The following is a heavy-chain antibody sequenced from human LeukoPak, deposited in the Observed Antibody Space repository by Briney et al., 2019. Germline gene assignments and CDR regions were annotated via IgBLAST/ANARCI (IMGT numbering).Heavy chain of an antibody. CDR2: IYYSGST. CDR3: ARVSSGWSTDYYFDY. J-gene: IGHJ4*02. Sequence: PSETLSLTCTVSGGSISSFCWSWIRQPPGKGLEWIGYIYYSGSTNYNPSLKSRVTISVDTSKNQFSLKLSSVTAADTAVYYCARVSSGWSTDYYFDYWGQGTLVTVSS. V-gene: IGHV4-59*01. D-gene: IGHD6-19*01. CDR1: GGSISSFC.